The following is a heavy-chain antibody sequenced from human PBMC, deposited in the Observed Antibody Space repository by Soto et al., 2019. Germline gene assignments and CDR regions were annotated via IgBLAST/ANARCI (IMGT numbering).Heavy chain of an antibody. V-gene: IGHV1-18*01. Sequence: QVQLVQSGAEMKKPGASVRVSCKASGYTFINYDFSWVRQAPGQGLEWVGWISGHNGNTKYAQKFQGRVTVTTDTSTTTAYMELRSLRSDDTAVYYCARDTAVAFDYWGQGTLVTVSS. CDR3: ARDTAVAFDY. D-gene: IGHD2-15*01. CDR2: ISGHNGNT. J-gene: IGHJ4*02. CDR1: GYTFINYD.